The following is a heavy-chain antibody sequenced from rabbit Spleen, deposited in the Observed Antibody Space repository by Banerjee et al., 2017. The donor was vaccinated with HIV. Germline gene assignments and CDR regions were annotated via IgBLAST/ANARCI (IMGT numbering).Heavy chain of an antibody. Sequence: QSLEESGGDLVKPGASLTLTCTASGFSFSTTYYMCWVRQAPGKGLDWIACIDAGSSGTTYYASWAKGRFTISSDNAQSTVDLRLTSLTAADTATYFCARAIVPWLGLTRLDLWGQGTLVTVS. CDR2: IDAGSSGTT. D-gene: IGHD4-1*01. V-gene: IGHV1S40*01. J-gene: IGHJ3*01. CDR1: GFSFSTTYY. CDR3: ARAIVPWLGLTRLDL.